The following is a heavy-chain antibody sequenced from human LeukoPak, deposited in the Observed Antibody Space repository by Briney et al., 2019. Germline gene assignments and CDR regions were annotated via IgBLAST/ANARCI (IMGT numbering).Heavy chain of an antibody. J-gene: IGHJ6*02. CDR3: ARERAQPLFYGMDV. D-gene: IGHD2-2*01. CDR2: IYYSGST. V-gene: IGHV4-59*01. Sequence: SETLSLTCTVSGGSISSYYWSWIRQPPGKGLEWIGYIYYSGSTNYNPSLKGRVTISVDTSKNQFSLKLSSVTAADTAVYYCARERAQPLFYGMDVWGQGTTVTVSS. CDR1: GGSISSYY.